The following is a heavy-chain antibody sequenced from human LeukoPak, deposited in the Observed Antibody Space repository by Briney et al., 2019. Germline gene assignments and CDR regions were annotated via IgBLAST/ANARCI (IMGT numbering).Heavy chain of an antibody. CDR2: VYYTGST. Sequence: SETLSLTCTVSGGSVSSDSYYWSWIRQPPGKGLEWIGYVYYTGSTKDNPSLKSRVTISVDTSKNQFSLKLGSVTAADTAVYYCARDQDGTTYLDYWGQGTLVTVSS. CDR3: ARDQDGTTYLDY. CDR1: GGSVSSDSYY. J-gene: IGHJ4*02. V-gene: IGHV4-61*01. D-gene: IGHD1-1*01.